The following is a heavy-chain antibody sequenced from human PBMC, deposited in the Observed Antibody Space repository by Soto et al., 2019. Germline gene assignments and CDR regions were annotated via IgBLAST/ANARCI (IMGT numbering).Heavy chain of an antibody. CDR2: ISTLNGNT. V-gene: IGHV1-18*01. Sequence: QAQLVQSGPEVKKPGASVNVSCKASGYDYVTYAITWVRQRPGQGLEWMGWISTLNGNTNYAQNFQGRFTMTTDTSTRIVHLELKSLRSDDTAVYYCARRVQVWLPDYYGMDVWGQGTTVTVSS. J-gene: IGHJ6*02. CDR3: ARRVQVWLPDYYGMDV. D-gene: IGHD5-18*01. CDR1: GYDYVTYA.